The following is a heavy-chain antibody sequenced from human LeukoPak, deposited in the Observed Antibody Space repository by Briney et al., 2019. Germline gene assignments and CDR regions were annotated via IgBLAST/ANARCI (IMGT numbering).Heavy chain of an antibody. CDR2: IYYSGST. Sequence: SETLSLTCTVSGGSISSYYWSWIRQPPGKGLEWIGYIYYSGSTNYNPSLKSRVTISVDTSKNQFSLKLSSVTAADTAVYYCARASSGWANYYYYYGMDVWGQGTTVTVSS. CDR3: ARASSGWANYYYYYGMDV. V-gene: IGHV4-59*01. D-gene: IGHD6-19*01. J-gene: IGHJ6*02. CDR1: GGSISSYY.